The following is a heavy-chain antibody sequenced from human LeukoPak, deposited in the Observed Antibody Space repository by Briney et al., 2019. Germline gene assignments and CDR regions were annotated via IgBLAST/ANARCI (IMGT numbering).Heavy chain of an antibody. J-gene: IGHJ4*02. CDR2: ISSSSSYI. V-gene: IGHV3-21*06. Sequence: GGSLRLSCAASGSTFRSSTMNWVRQAPGKGLEWVSSISSSSSYIYYADSMKGRSTISRDNAKNSLYLQMNSLRAEDTAVYYCARNDGYYGSGSYYAIDYWGQGTLVTVSS. D-gene: IGHD3-10*01. CDR1: GSTFRSST. CDR3: ARNDGYYGSGSYYAIDY.